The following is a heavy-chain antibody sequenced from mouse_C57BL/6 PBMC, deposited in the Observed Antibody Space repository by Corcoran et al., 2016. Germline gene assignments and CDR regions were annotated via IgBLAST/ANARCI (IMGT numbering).Heavy chain of an antibody. CDR3: ARPGTRDYYAMDY. CDR2: INPNNGGT. D-gene: IGHD4-1*01. J-gene: IGHJ4*01. V-gene: IGHV1-26*01. Sequence: EVQLQQSGPELVKPGASVKIACKAAGYTFTDYYMNWVKQSHGKSLEWIGDINPNNGGTSYNQKFKGKATLTVDKSSSTAYMELRSLTSEDSAVYYCARPGTRDYYAMDYWGQGTSVTVSS. CDR1: GYTFTDYY.